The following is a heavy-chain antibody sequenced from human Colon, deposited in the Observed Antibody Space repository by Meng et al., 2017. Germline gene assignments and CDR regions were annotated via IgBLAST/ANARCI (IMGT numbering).Heavy chain of an antibody. J-gene: IGHJ2*01. CDR2: INPNSGGA. D-gene: IGHD3-16*01. V-gene: IGHV1-2*06. CDR1: AYTFAGYY. Sequence: ASVKVSCKASAYTFAGYYMHWVRQAPGQGLEWMGRINPNSGGANYAQKFQGRVTMTRDKSISTAYMELSRLRSDDTAVYYCAREGLVGDLRYFDLWGRGTLVTVSS. CDR3: AREGLVGDLRYFDL.